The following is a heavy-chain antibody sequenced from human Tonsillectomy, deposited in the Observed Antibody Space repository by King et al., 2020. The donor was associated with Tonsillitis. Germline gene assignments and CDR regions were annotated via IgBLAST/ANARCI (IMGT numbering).Heavy chain of an antibody. V-gene: IGHV3-43*02. CDR3: AKDYYGSGTYYNPFDY. Sequence: VQLVESGGGVVQPGGSLRLSCAASGFTLDDYAMHWVRQAPGKGLEWVSLISGDGGSTYYADSVKDRFTISRDNSKNSLYLQMNSLRTEETALYYCAKDYYGSGTYYNPFDYWGQGTLVTVSS. J-gene: IGHJ4*02. D-gene: IGHD3-10*01. CDR1: GFTLDDYA. CDR2: ISGDGGST.